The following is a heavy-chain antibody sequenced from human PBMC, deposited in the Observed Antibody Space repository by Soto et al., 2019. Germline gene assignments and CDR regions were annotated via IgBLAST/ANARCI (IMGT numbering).Heavy chain of an antibody. J-gene: IGHJ3*01. D-gene: IGHD3-16*01. CDR2: VSWNSATI. CDR3: AKGGASRVDALDV. Sequence: EVQLVESGGGLAQPGRSLRLSCAASGFIFDEYAMHWVRQVPGKGLEWVSTVSWNSATIAYADSVKGRFIISRDSATNSLYLQMSSLRAEDTAFYYCAKGGASRVDALDVWGQGTLVTVSS. V-gene: IGHV3-9*01. CDR1: GFIFDEYA.